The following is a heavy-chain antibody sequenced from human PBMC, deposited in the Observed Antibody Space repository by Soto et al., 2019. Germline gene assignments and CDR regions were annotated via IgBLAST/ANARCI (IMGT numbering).Heavy chain of an antibody. V-gene: IGHV1-18*01. CDR2: ISAYSGNT. CDR1: GYTFTSYG. D-gene: IGHD2-15*01. J-gene: IGHJ6*02. CDR3: ARVLAPYYYYGMDV. Sequence: GASVKVSCKASGYTFTSYGISWVRQAPGQGLEWMGWISAYSGNTNYAQKLQGRVTMTTDTSTSTAYMELRSLRSDDTAVYYCARVLAPYYYYGMDVWGQGTTVTVSS.